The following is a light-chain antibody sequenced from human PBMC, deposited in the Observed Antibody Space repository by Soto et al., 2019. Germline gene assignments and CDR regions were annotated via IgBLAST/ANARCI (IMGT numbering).Light chain of an antibody. J-gene: IGKJ3*01. Sequence: EIVLTQSPATLSLSPGERATLSCRASQSVSSYLAWYQQKPGQAPRLLIYDASNRATGIPARFSGSGSGTDFTLTIISLEPEDFAVYYCQQRSNWPGTFGPGTKVDIK. CDR3: QQRSNWPGT. CDR1: QSVSSY. CDR2: DAS. V-gene: IGKV3-11*01.